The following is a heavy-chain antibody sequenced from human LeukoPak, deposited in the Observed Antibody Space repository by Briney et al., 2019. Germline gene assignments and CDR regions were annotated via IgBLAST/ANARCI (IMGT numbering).Heavy chain of an antibody. CDR1: GYSISSGYY. J-gene: IGHJ4*02. D-gene: IGHD6-13*01. CDR3: ASYSSSWPSY. CDR2: IYHSGST. Sequence: PSETLSLTCAVSGYSISSGYYWGWIRQPPGKGLEWIGSIYHSGSTYYNPSLKSRVTISVDTSKNQFSLKLSSVIAADTAMYYCASYSSSWPSYWGQGTLVTVSS. V-gene: IGHV4-38-2*01.